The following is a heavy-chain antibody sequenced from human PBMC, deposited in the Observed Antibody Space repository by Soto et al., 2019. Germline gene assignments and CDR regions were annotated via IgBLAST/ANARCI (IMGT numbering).Heavy chain of an antibody. D-gene: IGHD3-10*01. Sequence: QVQLVQSGAEVKKPGASVKVSCKASGYSFTGHYILWVRQAPGQGLEWMGWVNPISGGTIYAQKFLGWVTMTRDTSTSTAYLELRSLTCEATAVYYCTRAKNFGSGELDYWGQGTLVTLSS. CDR3: TRAKNFGSGELDY. CDR1: GYSFTGHY. CDR2: VNPISGGT. J-gene: IGHJ4*02. V-gene: IGHV1-2*04.